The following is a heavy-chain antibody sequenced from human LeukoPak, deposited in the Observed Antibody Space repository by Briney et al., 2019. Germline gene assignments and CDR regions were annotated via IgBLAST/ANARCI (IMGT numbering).Heavy chain of an antibody. CDR2: ISGSGGST. CDR1: GFTFSSYA. D-gene: IGHD6-13*01. V-gene: IGHV3-23*01. CDR3: AKKGGSSQGDAFDI. Sequence: GGSLRLSCAASGFTFSSYAMNWVRQAPGKGLEWVSGISGSGGSTYYAESVKGRFTISRDNSKNTLYLQMNSLRAEDTAVYYCAKKGGSSQGDAFDIWGQGTMVTVS. J-gene: IGHJ3*02.